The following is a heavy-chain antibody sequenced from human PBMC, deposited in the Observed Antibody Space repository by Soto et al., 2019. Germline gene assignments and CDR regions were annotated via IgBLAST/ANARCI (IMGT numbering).Heavy chain of an antibody. D-gene: IGHD3-10*01. CDR1: GFTFSSYA. V-gene: IGHV3-23*01. Sequence: GGSLRLSCAASGFTFSSYAMSWVRQAPGKGLEWVSAISGSGGSTYYADSVKGRFTISRDNSKNTLYLQMNSLRAEDTAVYYCAKEKSLRYGSGSRAHFDYWGQGTLVTVSS. J-gene: IGHJ4*02. CDR3: AKEKSLRYGSGSRAHFDY. CDR2: ISGSGGST.